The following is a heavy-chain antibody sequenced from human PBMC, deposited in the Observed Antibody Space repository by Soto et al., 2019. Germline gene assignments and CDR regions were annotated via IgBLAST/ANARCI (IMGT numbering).Heavy chain of an antibody. J-gene: IGHJ4*02. V-gene: IGHV3-74*01. D-gene: IGHD3-10*01. Sequence: GGSLRLSCAASGFTFSNYDMHWVRQAPGEGLEWVSGIGDDGARTDYADSVRGRFTISRDNANNALYLQMNALRGEATAVNFCTRGHRPRSIGTGAVWGRGALVTVSS. CDR2: IGDDGART. CDR1: GFTFSNYD. CDR3: TRGHRPRSIGTGAV.